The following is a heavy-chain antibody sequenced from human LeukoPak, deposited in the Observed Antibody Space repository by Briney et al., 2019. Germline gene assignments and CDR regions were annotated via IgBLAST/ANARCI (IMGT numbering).Heavy chain of an antibody. CDR2: ISYDASNK. CDR1: GFTFSRYG. D-gene: IGHD5-18*01. Sequence: GRSLRLSCAASGFTFSRYGMHWVRQTPGRGLEWVAVISYDASNKYYADSVKGRFTISRDNSKNTLYLQMNSLRAEDTAVYYCAKSHGYSYGFDYWGQGTLVTVSS. J-gene: IGHJ4*02. V-gene: IGHV3-30*18. CDR3: AKSHGYSYGFDY.